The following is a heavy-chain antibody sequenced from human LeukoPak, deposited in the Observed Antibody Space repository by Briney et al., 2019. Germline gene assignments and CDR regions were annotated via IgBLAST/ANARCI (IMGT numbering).Heavy chain of an antibody. J-gene: IGHJ5*02. CDR3: ARSSPLFGVVSEEVP. Sequence: GGSLRLSCAASGFTFSSYSMNWVRQAPGKGLERVSSISSSSSYIYYADSVKGRFTISRDNAKNSLYLQMNSLRAEDTAVYYCARSSPLFGVVSEEVPWGQRTLVTVSS. CDR1: GFTFSSYS. V-gene: IGHV3-21*01. D-gene: IGHD3-3*01. CDR2: ISSSSSYI.